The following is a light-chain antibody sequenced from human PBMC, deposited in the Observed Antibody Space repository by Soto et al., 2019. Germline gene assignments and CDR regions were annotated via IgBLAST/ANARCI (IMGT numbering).Light chain of an antibody. J-gene: IGKJ3*01. CDR1: QSVANNH. CDR3: YHYCRSPIFT. V-gene: IGKV3-20*01. CDR2: AAS. Sequence: EVVLTQSPGTLSLSAGERATLSCRASQSVANNHLAWYQQRPGQAPRLLIYAASTRAAGIPDRFSGSGSGTDFALTFSRLEPSDFGVFFCYHYCRSPIFTFVPGTTVDMK.